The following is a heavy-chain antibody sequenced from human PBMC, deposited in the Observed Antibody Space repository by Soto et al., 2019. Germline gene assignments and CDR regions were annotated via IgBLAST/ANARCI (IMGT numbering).Heavy chain of an antibody. CDR1: GFTFSRYG. CDR3: AKPPTSGYYPYYFDY. J-gene: IGHJ4*02. CDR2: ISYDGSNK. Sequence: QVQLVESGGGVVQPGRSLRLSCAASGFTFSRYGMHWVRQAPGKGLEWVAVISYDGSNKYYADSVKGRFTISRDNSKNTLYLQMNSLRAEDTAVYYCAKPPTSGYYPYYFDYWGQGTLVTVSS. V-gene: IGHV3-30*18. D-gene: IGHD3-22*01.